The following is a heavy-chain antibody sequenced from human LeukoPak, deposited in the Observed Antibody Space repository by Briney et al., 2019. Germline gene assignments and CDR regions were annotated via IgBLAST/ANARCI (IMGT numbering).Heavy chain of an antibody. J-gene: IGHJ4*02. D-gene: IGHD4-17*01. CDR1: GFTFSSYS. V-gene: IGHV3-21*01. CDR3: ARNYGDYAFDY. CDR2: ISSSSSYI. Sequence: GGSLRLSCAASGFTFSSYSMNWVRQAPGKGLEWVSSISSSSSYIYYADSVKGRFTISGDNAKNSLYLQMNSLRAEDTAVYYCARNYGDYAFDYWGQGTLVTVSS.